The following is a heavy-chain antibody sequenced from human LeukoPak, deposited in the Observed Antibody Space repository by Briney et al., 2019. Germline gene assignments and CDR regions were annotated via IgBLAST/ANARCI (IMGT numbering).Heavy chain of an antibody. J-gene: IGHJ6*03. Sequence: GGSLRLSCAASGFNFRSYAVHWVRQAPGKGLEWVAAISGSGGSTYYADSVKGRFTISRDNSKNTLYLQMNSLRAEDTAVYYCAKDLARGYFYYYYYMDVWGKGTTVTVSS. D-gene: IGHD3-22*01. CDR1: GFNFRSYA. CDR2: ISGSGGST. CDR3: AKDLARGYFYYYYYMDV. V-gene: IGHV3-23*01.